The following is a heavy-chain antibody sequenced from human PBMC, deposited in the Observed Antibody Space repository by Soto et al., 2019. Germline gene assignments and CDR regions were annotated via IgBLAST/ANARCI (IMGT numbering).Heavy chain of an antibody. Sequence: QVQLVQSGAEVKKPGSSAKVSCKASGGTFSSYAISWVRQAPGQGLEWMGGIIPIFGTANYAQKFQGRVTITADESTSTAYMELSSLRSEDTAVYYCARSGHNGSGWNLDYWGQGTLVTVSS. D-gene: IGHD6-19*01. CDR2: IIPIFGTA. CDR3: ARSGHNGSGWNLDY. CDR1: GGTFSSYA. J-gene: IGHJ4*02. V-gene: IGHV1-69*01.